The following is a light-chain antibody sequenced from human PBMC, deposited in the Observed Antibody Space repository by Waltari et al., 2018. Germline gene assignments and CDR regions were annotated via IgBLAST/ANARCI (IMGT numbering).Light chain of an antibody. V-gene: IGLV2-14*01. CDR2: DVS. CDR3: NSYAGSSSWV. Sequence: QSALTQPASVSGSPGQSITISCTGTSSDVGFYNYVSWYQPPPGKAPKRMIYDVSERPSGVSNRFAGSKSGNTASLTISGLQAEDEADYYCNSYAGSSSWVFGGGTKLTVL. J-gene: IGLJ3*02. CDR1: SSDVGFYNY.